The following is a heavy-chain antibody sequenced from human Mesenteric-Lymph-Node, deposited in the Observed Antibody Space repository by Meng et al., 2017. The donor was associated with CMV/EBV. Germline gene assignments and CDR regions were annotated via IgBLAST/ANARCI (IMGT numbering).Heavy chain of an antibody. CDR2: ISGGGVGT. D-gene: IGHD2-8*01. Sequence: GGSLRLSCAASGFTFSSYAMTWVRQAPGMGLEWVSGISGGGVGTYYADSVKGRFTISRDNSKNTLYLQVNSLEASDTAMYFCATNGGSSFFDSWGQGTLVTVSS. CDR3: ATNGGSSFFDS. J-gene: IGHJ4*02. V-gene: IGHV3-23*01. CDR1: GFTFSSYA.